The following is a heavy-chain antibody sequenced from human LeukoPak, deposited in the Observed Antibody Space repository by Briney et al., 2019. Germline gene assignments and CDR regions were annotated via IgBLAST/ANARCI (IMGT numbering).Heavy chain of an antibody. CDR3: ARVSSSGWNWFDP. Sequence: PGGSLRLSCAASGFTFSSYSMNWVRQAPGKGLEWVSSISSSSSYIYYADSVKGRFTISRDNAKNSLYLQTNSLRAEDTAVYYCARVSSSGWNWFDPWGQGTLVTVSS. V-gene: IGHV3-21*01. D-gene: IGHD6-19*01. CDR2: ISSSSSYI. CDR1: GFTFSSYS. J-gene: IGHJ5*02.